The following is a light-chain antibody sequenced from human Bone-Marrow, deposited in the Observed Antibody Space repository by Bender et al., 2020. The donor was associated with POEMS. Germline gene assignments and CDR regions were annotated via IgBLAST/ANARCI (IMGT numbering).Light chain of an antibody. CDR3: CSYTTTTTLV. CDR2: DVT. Sequence: QSALTQPASVSGSPGQSVTISCTGTSRDVGSYNFVSWYQQHPGKVPRLLIHDVTNRPSGVSDRFSGSKFGDTASLTISGLQAEDEADYYCCSYTTTTTLVFGGGTKLTVL. V-gene: IGLV2-14*03. CDR1: SRDVGSYNF. J-gene: IGLJ2*01.